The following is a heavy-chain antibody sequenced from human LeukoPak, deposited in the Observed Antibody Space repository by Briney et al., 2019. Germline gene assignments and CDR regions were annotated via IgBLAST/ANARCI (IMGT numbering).Heavy chain of an antibody. Sequence: GGSLRLSCAASGFTFSSYDMHWVRQATGKGLEWVSAISTAGDTYYPGSVKGRFTISRENAKNSLYLQMNSLRAGDTAVYYCARGCSAAGCIDYWGQGTLVTVSS. D-gene: IGHD6-13*01. CDR2: ISTAGDT. CDR3: ARGCSAAGCIDY. J-gene: IGHJ4*02. CDR1: GFTFSSYD. V-gene: IGHV3-13*01.